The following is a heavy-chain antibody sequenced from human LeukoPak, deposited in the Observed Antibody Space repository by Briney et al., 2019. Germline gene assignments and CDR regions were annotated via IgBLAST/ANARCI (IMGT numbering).Heavy chain of an antibody. CDR3: AKDLRGTLSSRGPFEY. D-gene: IGHD1-1*01. V-gene: IGHV3-23*01. J-gene: IGHJ4*02. Sequence: GGSLRLSCAASGSTFSSYAMSWVRQAPEKGLEWVSAISGNGDITYYPDTVKGRFSGSRDNSKNTLYLQLNSLRAEDTAVYYCAKDLRGTLSSRGPFEYWGQGTLVTVSS. CDR2: ISGNGDIT. CDR1: GSTFSSYA.